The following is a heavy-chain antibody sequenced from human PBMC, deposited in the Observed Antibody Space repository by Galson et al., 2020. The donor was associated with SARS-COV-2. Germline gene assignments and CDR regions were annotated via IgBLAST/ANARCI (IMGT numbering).Heavy chain of an antibody. D-gene: IGHD4-17*01. V-gene: IGHV1-24*01. Sequence: ASAKVSCTVSGYTLTELSMHWVRQAPGKGLEWMGGFDTEDGETIYAQKFQGRVTMTEDTSTDTAYMELSSLRSEDTAVYYCATGIDKSPVGEREMDVWGKGTTVTVSS. CDR3: ATGIDKSPVGEREMDV. J-gene: IGHJ6*04. CDR2: FDTEDGET. CDR1: GYTLTELS.